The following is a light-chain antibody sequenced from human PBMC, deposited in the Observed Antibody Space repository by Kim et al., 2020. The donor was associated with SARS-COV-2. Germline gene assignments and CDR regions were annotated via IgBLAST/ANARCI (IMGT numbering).Light chain of an antibody. CDR3: ATRDDSLDGWV. J-gene: IGLJ3*02. V-gene: IGLV1-44*01. CDR1: YSTIGRNT. CDR2: NNN. Sequence: GQGITFSCSRSYSTIGRNTVTCYQQLPGTAPKFLIYNNNQRPSGVPDRFSGSKSGTSASLAISGLQSEDEADYYCATRDDSLDGWVFGGGTQLTVL.